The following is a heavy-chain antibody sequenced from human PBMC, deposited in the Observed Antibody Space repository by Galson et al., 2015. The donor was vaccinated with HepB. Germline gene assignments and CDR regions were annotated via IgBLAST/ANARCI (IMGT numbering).Heavy chain of an antibody. CDR1: GFTFSSYA. J-gene: IGHJ6*03. CDR3: ARDQEDFWSGWSHYYYMDV. Sequence: SLRLSCAASGFTFSSYAMSWVRQAPGKGLEWVSAISGSGGSTYYADSVKGRFTISRDNAKNSLYLQMNSLRAEDTAIYYCARDQEDFWSGWSHYYYMDVWGKGTTVTVSS. D-gene: IGHD3-3*01. V-gene: IGHV3-23*01. CDR2: ISGSGGST.